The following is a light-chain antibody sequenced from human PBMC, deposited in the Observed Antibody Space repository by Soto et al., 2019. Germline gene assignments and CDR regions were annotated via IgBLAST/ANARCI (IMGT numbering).Light chain of an antibody. CDR1: HSISSY. CDR3: QQSYSTHPWT. J-gene: IGKJ1*01. Sequence: DIQRTKSPSSMSASVGNLVTITCRTSHSISSYLKWYQQKTGKDPKLLIYAASSLQRGVPSRFSGGGSGTDFSLTISSLQHEDFATYYCQQSYSTHPWTFGQGTKVDIK. V-gene: IGKV1-39*01. CDR2: AAS.